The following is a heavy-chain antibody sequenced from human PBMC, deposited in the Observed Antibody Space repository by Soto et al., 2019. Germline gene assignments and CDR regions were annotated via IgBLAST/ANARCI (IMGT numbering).Heavy chain of an antibody. V-gene: IGHV3-48*02. CDR3: ARDLGYGLFDY. J-gene: IGHJ4*02. Sequence: EVQLVESGGGLVQPGGSLRLSCAASGFTFSSYSMNWVRQAPGKGLEWVSYVSSSSTTIYYADSVKGRFTISRDNAKNSLYLQMNILRDEDTAVYYCARDLGYGLFDYWGQGTLVAVSS. D-gene: IGHD5-18*01. CDR1: GFTFSSYS. CDR2: VSSSSTTI.